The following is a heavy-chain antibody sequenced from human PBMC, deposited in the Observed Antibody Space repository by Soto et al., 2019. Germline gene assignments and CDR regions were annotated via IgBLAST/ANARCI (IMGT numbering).Heavy chain of an antibody. Sequence: PSETLSLTCAVYGGSFSGYYWSWIRQPPGKGLEWIGEINHSGSTNYNPSLKSRVTISVDTSKNQFSLKLSSVTAADTAVYYCARGRGAVAGSGNYYYYGMDVWGKGTTVTVSS. CDR2: INHSGST. D-gene: IGHD6-19*01. J-gene: IGHJ6*04. CDR3: ARGRGAVAGSGNYYYYGMDV. CDR1: GGSFSGYY. V-gene: IGHV4-34*01.